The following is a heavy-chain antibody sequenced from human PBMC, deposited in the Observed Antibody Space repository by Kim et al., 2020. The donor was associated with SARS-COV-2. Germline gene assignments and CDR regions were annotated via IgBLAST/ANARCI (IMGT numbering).Heavy chain of an antibody. CDR1: GFTFSSYG. D-gene: IGHD6-13*01. CDR3: ARAGGRSIVAAWTFDY. V-gene: IGHV3-33*01. Sequence: GGSLRLSCAASGFTFSSYGMHWVRQAPGKGLEWVAVIWYDGSNKNYADSVKGRFTISRDNSKNTLYLQMNSLRAEDTAVYYCARAGGRSIVAAWTFDYWGQGTLVTVSS. J-gene: IGHJ4*02. CDR2: IWYDGSNK.